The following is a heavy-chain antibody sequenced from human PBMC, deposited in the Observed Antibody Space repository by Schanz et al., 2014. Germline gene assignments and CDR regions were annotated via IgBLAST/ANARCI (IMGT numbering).Heavy chain of an antibody. CDR1: GYTFTSYG. CDR3: ARGSPYCSSTSCSGLDAYDV. D-gene: IGHD2-2*01. CDR2: FSAYNGHT. J-gene: IGHJ3*01. Sequence: QGQLVQSGAEVKKPGASVKVSCKASGYTFTSYGITWVRQAPGQGLAWMGWFSAYNGHTTYAQKFQGRVTRTTDTSTSTAYMELRNVRYDDTAMYYCARGSPYCSSTSCSGLDAYDVWGQGTLVTVSS. V-gene: IGHV1-18*01.